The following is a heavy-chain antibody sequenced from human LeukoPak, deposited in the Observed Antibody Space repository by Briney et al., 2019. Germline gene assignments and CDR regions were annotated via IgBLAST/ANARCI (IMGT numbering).Heavy chain of an antibody. CDR2: VNHSGST. V-gene: IGHV4-34*01. CDR1: GGSFSGYY. CDR3: ATTFFTNWFDP. Sequence: SETPSLTCAVYGGSFSGYYWSWIRQPPGKGLEWIGEVNHSGSTNYNPSLKSRVTISVDTSKNQFSLKLSSVTAADTAVYYCATTFFTNWFDPWGQGTLVTVSS. D-gene: IGHD3-3*01. J-gene: IGHJ5*02.